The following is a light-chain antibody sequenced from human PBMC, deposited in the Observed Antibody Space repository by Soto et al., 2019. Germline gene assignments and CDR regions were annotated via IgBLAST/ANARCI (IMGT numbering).Light chain of an antibody. CDR1: QSVGRN. CDR3: QQYNHWPPLT. CDR2: GAS. J-gene: IGKJ4*02. Sequence: EIVMTQSPATLSVSPGERATLSCRASQSVGRNLAWYQQKPGQAPRLLIYGASTRATGIPARFSGSGSGPEFTLTISSLQSEDFAIYSCQQYNHWPPLTFGGGTKVEIK. V-gene: IGKV3-15*01.